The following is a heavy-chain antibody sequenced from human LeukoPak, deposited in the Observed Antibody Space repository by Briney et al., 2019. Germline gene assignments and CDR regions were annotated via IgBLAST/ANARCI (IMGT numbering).Heavy chain of an antibody. J-gene: IGHJ6*02. Sequence: GGSLRLSCAASGFTFSSYSMNWVRQAPGKGLEWVSSISSSSYIYYADSVKGRFTISRDNAKNSLYLQMNSLRAEDTAVYYCARDLEVPAATYWTLKNYYYYGMDVWGQGTTVTVSS. CDR1: GFTFSSYS. D-gene: IGHD2-2*01. V-gene: IGHV3-21*01. CDR3: ARDLEVPAATYWTLKNYYYYGMDV. CDR2: ISSSSYI.